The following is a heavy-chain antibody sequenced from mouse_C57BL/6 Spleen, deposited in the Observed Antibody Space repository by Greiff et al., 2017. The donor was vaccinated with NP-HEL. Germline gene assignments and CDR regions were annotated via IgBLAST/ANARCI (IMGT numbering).Heavy chain of an antibody. D-gene: IGHD1-1*01. CDR3: ARSVYYYGSSGVYWYFDV. V-gene: IGHV1-7*01. J-gene: IGHJ1*03. CDR2: INPSSGYT. CDR1: GYTFTSYW. Sequence: QVQLQQSGAELAKPGASVKLSCKASGYTFTSYWMHWVKQRPGQGLAWIGYINPSSGYTKYNQKFKDKATLTADKSSSTAYMQLSSLTYEDSAVYYCARSVYYYGSSGVYWYFDVWGTGTTVTVSS.